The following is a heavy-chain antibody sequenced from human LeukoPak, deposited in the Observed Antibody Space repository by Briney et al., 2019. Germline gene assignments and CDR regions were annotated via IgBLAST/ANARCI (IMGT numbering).Heavy chain of an antibody. CDR2: IYHSGST. CDR1: GGSISSGGYS. CDR3: AGSTVTTSDAFDI. D-gene: IGHD4-17*01. J-gene: IGHJ3*02. Sequence: NPSQTLSLTCAVSGGSISSGGYSWSWIRQPPGKGLGWIGYIYHSGSTYYNPSLKSRVTISVDRSKNQFSLKLSSVTAADTAVYYCAGSTVTTSDAFDIWGQGTMVTVSS. V-gene: IGHV4-30-2*01.